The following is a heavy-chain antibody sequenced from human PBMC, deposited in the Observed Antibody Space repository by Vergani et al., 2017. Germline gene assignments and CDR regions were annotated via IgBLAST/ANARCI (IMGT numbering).Heavy chain of an antibody. V-gene: IGHV4-34*01. CDR3: AGVNTETNGHLYYYYYMDV. CDR2: IDHTGGP. D-gene: IGHD4-11*01. Sequence: QVQLQQWGGGLLKPSETLSLTCVVNGGSFTSYNWTWIRQSPREGLEWVGDIDHTGGPDYNTSLKSRLTMSVEKSQNQISLTLNSVTATDTAIYFCAGVNTETNGHLYYYYYMDVWGQGTAVTVS. J-gene: IGHJ6*02. CDR1: GGSFTSYN.